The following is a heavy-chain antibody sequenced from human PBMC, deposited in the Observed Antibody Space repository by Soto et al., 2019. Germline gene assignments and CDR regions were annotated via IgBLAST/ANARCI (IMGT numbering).Heavy chain of an antibody. CDR3: AKEGWLQLQGIDP. V-gene: IGHV3-30*18. CDR2: ISYDGSNK. D-gene: IGHD5-12*01. Sequence: GGSLRLSCAASGFTFSSYGMHWVRQAPGKGLEWVAVISYDGSNKYYADSVKGRFTISRDNSKNTLYLQMNSLRAEDTAVYYCAKEGWLQLQGIDPWGQGTLVTVSS. J-gene: IGHJ5*02. CDR1: GFTFSSYG.